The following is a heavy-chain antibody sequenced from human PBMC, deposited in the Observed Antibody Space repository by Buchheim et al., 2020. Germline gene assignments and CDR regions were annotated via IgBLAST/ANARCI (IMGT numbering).Heavy chain of an antibody. CDR2: ISSSGGST. D-gene: IGHD3-22*01. V-gene: IGHV3-23*01. J-gene: IGHJ6*02. Sequence: EVQLLESGGGLVQTGGSLRLSCAASGFTFSSYAMSWVRQAPGKGLEWVSAISSSGGSTYYADSVTGRFTLSRGKPKNAQSLQMNSLRAEDTAVYYCAGGYSGYYYGMDVWGQGTT. CDR1: GFTFSSYA. CDR3: AGGYSGYYYGMDV.